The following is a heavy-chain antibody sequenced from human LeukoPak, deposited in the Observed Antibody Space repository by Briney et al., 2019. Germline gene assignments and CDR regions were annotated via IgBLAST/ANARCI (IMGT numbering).Heavy chain of an antibody. CDR3: AREILRFDI. V-gene: IGHV7-4-1*02. CDR1: GYTFTGYA. CDR2: INTNTGNP. J-gene: IGHJ3*02. Sequence: VASVKVSCKASGYTFTGYAMNWVRQAPGQGLEWMGWINTNTGNPTYAQGFTGRFVFSLDSSVSTAYLQISNLMPEDTAKYYCAREILRFDIWGQGTMVTVSS.